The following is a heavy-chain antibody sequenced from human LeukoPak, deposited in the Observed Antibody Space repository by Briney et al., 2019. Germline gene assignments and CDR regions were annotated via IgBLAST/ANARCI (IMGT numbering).Heavy chain of an antibody. Sequence: PGGSLRLSCVASGFTFSSYSMNWVRQAPGKGLEWVSSISSSSSFIYYADSVKGRFTISRDNAKNSLYLQMNSLRAEDTAVYYCARVWDYYDSSGYQYFDYWGQGTLVTVSS. V-gene: IGHV3-21*01. D-gene: IGHD3-22*01. CDR3: ARVWDYYDSSGYQYFDY. J-gene: IGHJ4*02. CDR2: ISSSSSFI. CDR1: GFTFSSYS.